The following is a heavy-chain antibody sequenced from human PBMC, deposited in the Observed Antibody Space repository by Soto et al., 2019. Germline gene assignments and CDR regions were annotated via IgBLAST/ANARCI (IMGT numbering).Heavy chain of an antibody. V-gene: IGHV4-34*02. CDR2: INHRGST. J-gene: IGHJ5*02. D-gene: IGHD5-12*01. Sequence: QVHLQQWGAGLLKPSETLSLTCAVYGESFIGYYLTWIRQPPGKGLEWIGEINHRGSTNYNPYLKSRVTISIDTSKKQSSLKLTTVTDADTSVYFGARTDIVTTNWFDPWGQGTLVTVSS. CDR3: ARTDIVTTNWFDP. CDR1: GESFIGYY.